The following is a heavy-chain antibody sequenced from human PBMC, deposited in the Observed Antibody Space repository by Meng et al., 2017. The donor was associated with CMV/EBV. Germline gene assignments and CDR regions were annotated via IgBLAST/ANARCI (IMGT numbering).Heavy chain of an antibody. Sequence: SETLSLTCTVSGGSVSSGSYYWSWIRQPPGKGLEWIGYIYYSGSTNYNPSLKSRVTISVDTSKNQFSLKLSSVTAADTAAYYCARDPYPSYDFWSGPNPKYYYYGMDVWGQGTTVTVSS. V-gene: IGHV4-61*01. CDR1: GGSVSSGSYY. CDR3: ARDPYPSYDFWSGPNPKYYYYGMDV. D-gene: IGHD3-3*01. CDR2: IYYSGST. J-gene: IGHJ6*02.